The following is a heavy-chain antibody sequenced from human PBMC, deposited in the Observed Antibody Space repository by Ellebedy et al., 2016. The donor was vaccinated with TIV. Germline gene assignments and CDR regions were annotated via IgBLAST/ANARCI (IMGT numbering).Heavy chain of an antibody. CDR3: ARSRDAWNDIPVFDY. Sequence: MPSETLSLTCTVSGDSISDYYWSWIRQSPGKGLKWIGYVHYSGRPNYNPSFTSRVTISVDKSRTQFSLNLRSVTAADAAMYYCARSRDAWNDIPVFDYWGLGSLVAVSS. V-gene: IGHV4-59*08. J-gene: IGHJ4*02. D-gene: IGHD1-1*01. CDR2: VHYSGRP. CDR1: GDSISDYY.